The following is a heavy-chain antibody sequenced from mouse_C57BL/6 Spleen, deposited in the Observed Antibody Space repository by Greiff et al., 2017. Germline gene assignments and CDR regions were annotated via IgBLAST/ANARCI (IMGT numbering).Heavy chain of an antibody. CDR1: GFNIKDDY. CDR2: IDPENGDT. D-gene: IGHD1-1*01. Sequence: VQLQQSGAELVRPGASVKLSCTASGFNIKDDYMHWVKQRPEQGLEWIGWIDPENGDTEYASKFQGKAPITADTSSNTAYLQLSSLTYEDTAVYYCTTTSLYYYGSSWFAYWGQGTLVTVSA. CDR3: TTTSLYYYGSSWFAY. J-gene: IGHJ3*01. V-gene: IGHV14-4*01.